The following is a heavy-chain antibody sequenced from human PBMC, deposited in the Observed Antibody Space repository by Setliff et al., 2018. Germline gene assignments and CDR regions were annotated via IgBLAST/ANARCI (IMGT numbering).Heavy chain of an antibody. CDR2: IDPSGNT. Sequence: TLSLTCTVSGGSISSGTNYWSWIRQPAGRGLEWIGHIDPSGNTNYQPSLKSRVTISGDTSKNQFSLKLTSVTAADTAVYYCARSLGSGSYYNSRPFYSDYWGQGTLVTVS. V-gene: IGHV4-61*09. CDR3: ARSLGSGSYYNSRPFYSDY. D-gene: IGHD3-10*01. CDR1: GGSISSGTNY. J-gene: IGHJ4*02.